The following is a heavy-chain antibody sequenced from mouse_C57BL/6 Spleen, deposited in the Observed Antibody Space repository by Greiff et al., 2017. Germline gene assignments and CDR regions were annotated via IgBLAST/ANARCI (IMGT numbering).Heavy chain of an antibody. D-gene: IGHD1-1*01. J-gene: IGHJ1*03. Sequence: EVQLQQSGPELVKPGASVKISCKASGYTFTDYYMNWVKQSHGKSLEWIGDINPNNGGTSYNQKFKGKATLTVDKSSSTAYMELRSLTSEDSAVYYCANDGSRWYFDVWGTGTTVTVSS. CDR3: ANDGSRWYFDV. CDR1: GYTFTDYY. V-gene: IGHV1-26*01. CDR2: INPNNGGT.